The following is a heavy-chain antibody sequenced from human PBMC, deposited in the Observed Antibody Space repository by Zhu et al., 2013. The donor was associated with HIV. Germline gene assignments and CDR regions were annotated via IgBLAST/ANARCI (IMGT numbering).Heavy chain of an antibody. D-gene: IGHD6-6*01. Sequence: QAQLMQSGPEVKKPGASVKVSCKASGYTFTGYYMHWVRQAPGQGLEWMGWINLNSGDTNYAQKFQGRVTMSRDTSISTAYMELYRLRSDDTAVYYCARVGRGSSTYFYDMDLWGQGTTVTAS. V-gene: IGHV1-2*02. CDR1: GYTFTGYY. CDR3: ARVGRGSSTYFYDMDL. CDR2: INLNSGDT. J-gene: IGHJ6*02.